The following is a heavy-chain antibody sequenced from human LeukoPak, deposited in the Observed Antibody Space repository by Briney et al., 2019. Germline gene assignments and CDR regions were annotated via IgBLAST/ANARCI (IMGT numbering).Heavy chain of an antibody. CDR1: GYTFTNYA. CDR2: INAGNGDT. CDR3: ARDSLQYHDLLTGSQPQYYFDF. D-gene: IGHD3-9*01. V-gene: IGHV1-3*03. Sequence: ASVKVSCKASGYTFTNYAIHWVRQAPGQRLEWMGWINAGNGDTKYSQEYQRRVTITTYPSANTAYMQLSSLRYEDMVVYYCARDSLQYHDLLTGSQPQYYFDFWGQGTLVPVSS. J-gene: IGHJ4*02.